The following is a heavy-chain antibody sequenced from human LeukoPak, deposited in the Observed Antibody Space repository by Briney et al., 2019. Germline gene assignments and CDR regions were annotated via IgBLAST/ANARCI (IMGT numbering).Heavy chain of an antibody. CDR3: ATQPYRNGENYYYYGMDV. D-gene: IGHD4-11*01. CDR2: IIPILGIA. V-gene: IGHV1-69*02. J-gene: IGHJ6*02. CDR1: GYSFTAYY. Sequence: GASVKVSCKASGYSFTAYYLHWVRQAPGQGLEWMGRIIPILGIANYAQKFQGRVTITADKSTSTAYMELSSLRSEDTAVYYCATQPYRNGENYYYYGMDVWGQGTTVTVSS.